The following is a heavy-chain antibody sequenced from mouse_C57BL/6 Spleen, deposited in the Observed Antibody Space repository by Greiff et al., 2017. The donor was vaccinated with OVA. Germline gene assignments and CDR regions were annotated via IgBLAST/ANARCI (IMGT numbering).Heavy chain of an antibody. V-gene: IGHV5-17*01. Sequence: VQLKESGGGLVKPGGSLKLSCAASGFTFSDYGMHWVRQAPEKGLEWVAYISSGSSTIYYADTVKGRFTISRDNAKNTLFLQMTSLRSEDTAMYYCARHPYYYGSSYFDYWGQGTTLTVSS. CDR1: GFTFSDYG. CDR3: ARHPYYYGSSYFDY. CDR2: ISSGSSTI. D-gene: IGHD1-1*01. J-gene: IGHJ2*01.